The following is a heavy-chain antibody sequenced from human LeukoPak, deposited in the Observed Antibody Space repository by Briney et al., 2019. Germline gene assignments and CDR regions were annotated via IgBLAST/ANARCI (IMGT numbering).Heavy chain of an antibody. CDR3: AKSVEAAVAGAIDY. Sequence: GGSLRLSCAASGFTFDDYAMHWVRQAPGKGLEGVSGISWNSGSIGYVDSVKGRFTSSRDNAKNSLYLQMNSLRAEDTALYYCAKSVEAAVAGAIDYWGQGTLVIVSS. D-gene: IGHD6-19*01. J-gene: IGHJ4*02. V-gene: IGHV3-9*01. CDR2: ISWNSGSI. CDR1: GFTFDDYA.